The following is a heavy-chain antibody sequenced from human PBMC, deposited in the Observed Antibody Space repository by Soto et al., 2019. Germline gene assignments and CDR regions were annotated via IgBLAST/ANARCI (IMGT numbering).Heavy chain of an antibody. D-gene: IGHD3-10*01. V-gene: IGHV4-59*08. Sequence: QVQLQESGPGLVKPSETLSLTCTVSGGSITNYYCSWFRQPPGKGLEWIGYINYDGYSAYNLSLKMRVTLSMAASKTQFSLMLESVTATDTAVYYCARHGFGPLHGRVDVWGPGTTVIVSS. CDR1: GGSITNYY. J-gene: IGHJ6*02. CDR2: INYDGYS. CDR3: ARHGFGPLHGRVDV.